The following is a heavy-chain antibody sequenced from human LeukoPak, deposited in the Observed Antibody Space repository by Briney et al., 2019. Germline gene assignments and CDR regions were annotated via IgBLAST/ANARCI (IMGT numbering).Heavy chain of an antibody. CDR1: GFRISSHY. J-gene: IGHJ4*02. D-gene: IGHD5-24*01. Sequence: GGSLRLSCTASGFRISSHYISWVRQAPGKGLDWVSVIYRSGGTYFADSVKGRFTISRDDSQNTVSLQMNSLRVEDTAVYYCTRTIPPAHWGQGSLVTVSS. V-gene: IGHV3-53*01. CDR3: TRTIPPAH. CDR2: IYRSGGT.